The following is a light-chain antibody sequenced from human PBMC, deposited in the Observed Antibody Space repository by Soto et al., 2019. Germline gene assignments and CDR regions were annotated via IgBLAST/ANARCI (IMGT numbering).Light chain of an antibody. CDR2: DAS. J-gene: IGKJ1*01. Sequence: DIHMTQSPSTLSASVGDRVTITCRASQSISSWLAWYQQKPGKAPKLLIYDASSLESGVPSRFSGSGSGTEFTLTISSLQPDDFATYYCQQANSYPWTFGQGTKVDIK. V-gene: IGKV1-5*01. CDR1: QSISSW. CDR3: QQANSYPWT.